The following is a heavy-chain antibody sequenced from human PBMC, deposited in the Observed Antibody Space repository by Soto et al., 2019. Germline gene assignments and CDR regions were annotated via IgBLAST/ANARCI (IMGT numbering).Heavy chain of an antibody. D-gene: IGHD2-15*01. Sequence: GGSVRLSXAASGFTFSYYAMSWVRQAPGKGLEWVSTISGSGSSTYHADSVRGRFSISRDNSKNTVYLQMNSLRAEDTAVYYCAKEMCSGGSCYSSYGMDVWGQGTTVTVSS. CDR3: AKEMCSGGSCYSSYGMDV. CDR2: ISGSGSST. J-gene: IGHJ6*02. V-gene: IGHV3-23*01. CDR1: GFTFSYYA.